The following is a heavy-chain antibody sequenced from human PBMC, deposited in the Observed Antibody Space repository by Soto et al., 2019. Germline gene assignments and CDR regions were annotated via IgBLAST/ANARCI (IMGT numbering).Heavy chain of an antibody. Sequence: PGESLKISCKGSGYSFTSYWIGWVRQMPGKGLEWMGIIYPGDSDTRYSPSFQGQVTISADKSISTAYLQWSSLKASDTAMYYCARRSPTYCGGDCYSSLRGETSPLYYYYGMDVWGQGTTVTVSS. CDR1: GYSFTSYW. J-gene: IGHJ6*02. CDR3: ARRSPTYCGGDCYSSLRGETSPLYYYYGMDV. V-gene: IGHV5-51*01. CDR2: IYPGDSDT. D-gene: IGHD2-21*02.